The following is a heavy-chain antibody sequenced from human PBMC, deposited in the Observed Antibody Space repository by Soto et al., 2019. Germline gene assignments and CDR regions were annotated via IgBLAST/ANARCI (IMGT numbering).Heavy chain of an antibody. V-gene: IGHV1-69*13. CDR2: IIPIFGTA. Sequence: GASVKVSCKASGGTFSSYAISWVRQAPGQGLEWMGGIIPIFGTANYAQKFQGRVTITADESTSTAYMELSSLRSEDTAVYYCARDRTREGLFDYWGQGTLVTVSS. CDR1: GGTFSSYA. CDR3: ARDRTREGLFDY. J-gene: IGHJ4*02.